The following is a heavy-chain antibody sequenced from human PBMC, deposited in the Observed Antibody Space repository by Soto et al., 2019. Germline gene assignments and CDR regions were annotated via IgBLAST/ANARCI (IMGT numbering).Heavy chain of an antibody. V-gene: IGHV1-69*13. CDR2: IIPIFGTA. D-gene: IGHD2-15*01. Sequence: SVKVSCKASGGTFSSYAIIWVRQAPGRGLEWMGGIIPIFGTADYAQKFQGRVTITADESTSTAYMELSSLRSEDTAVYYCASVETQRYYYGMDVWGQGTTVTVSS. CDR1: GGTFSSYA. CDR3: ASVETQRYYYGMDV. J-gene: IGHJ6*02.